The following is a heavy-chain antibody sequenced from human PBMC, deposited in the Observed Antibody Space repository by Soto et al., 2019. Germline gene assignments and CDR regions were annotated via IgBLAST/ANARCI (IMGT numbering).Heavy chain of an antibody. V-gene: IGHV3-15*07. J-gene: IGHJ3*02. CDR3: AKAGRMVVAGYDAFDI. D-gene: IGHD2-15*01. Sequence: GGSLRLSCAASGFTFSNAWMNWVRQAPGKGLEWVGRIKSKTDGGTTDYAAPVKGRFTISRDDSKNTLYLQMNSLRAEDTAVYYCAKAGRMVVAGYDAFDIWGQGTMVTVSS. CDR1: GFTFSNAW. CDR2: IKSKTDGGTT.